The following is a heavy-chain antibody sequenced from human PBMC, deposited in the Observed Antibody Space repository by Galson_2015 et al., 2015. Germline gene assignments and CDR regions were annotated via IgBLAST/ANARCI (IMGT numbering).Heavy chain of an antibody. J-gene: IGHJ4*02. Sequence: SVKVSCKASGGTFSSYAISWVRQAPGQGLEWMGGIIPIFGTANYAQKFQGRVTITADESTSTAYMELSSLRSEDTAVHYCASTGMVPGQNDYWGQGTLVTVSS. CDR2: IIPIFGTA. V-gene: IGHV1-69*13. CDR3: ASTGMVPGQNDY. CDR1: GGTFSSYA. D-gene: IGHD3-10*01.